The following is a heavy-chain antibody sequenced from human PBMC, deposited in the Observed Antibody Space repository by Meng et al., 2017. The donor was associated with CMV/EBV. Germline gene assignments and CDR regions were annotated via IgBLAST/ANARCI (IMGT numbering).Heavy chain of an antibody. V-gene: IGHV3-20*01. Sequence: GESLKISCAASGFTFDDYGMSWVRQAPGKGLEWVSGINWNGGSTGYADSVKGRFTISRDSAKNSLYLQMNSLRAEDTALYHCARVGYSGSDYDDAFDIWGQGTMVTVSS. CDR1: GFTFDDYG. CDR3: ARVGYSGSDYDDAFDI. CDR2: INWNGGST. J-gene: IGHJ3*02. D-gene: IGHD1-26*01.